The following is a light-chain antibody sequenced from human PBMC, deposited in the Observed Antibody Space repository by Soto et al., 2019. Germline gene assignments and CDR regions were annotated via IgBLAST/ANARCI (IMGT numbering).Light chain of an antibody. V-gene: IGLV2-14*03. CDR1: SSDIGSYNH. Sequence: QSAVPHPDSVSGSPGQSSTISCSGTSSDIGSYNHVAWYQQFPGKSPKLMIYAVSDRPSGVSDRFSGSKSGITASLTISGLQTEDEADYYCISYTDRQSYLFGTGTRSPS. J-gene: IGLJ1*01. CDR2: AVS. CDR3: ISYTDRQSYL.